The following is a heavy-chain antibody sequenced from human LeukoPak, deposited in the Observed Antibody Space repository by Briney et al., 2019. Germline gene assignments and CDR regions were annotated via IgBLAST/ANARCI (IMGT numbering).Heavy chain of an antibody. V-gene: IGHV1-46*01. CDR3: ARDGGGYNPYWYFDL. CDR1: GYTFTSYY. Sequence: ASVKVSCKASGYTFTSYYMHWVRQAPGQGLEWMGIINPSGGSTSYAQKFQGRVTMTRDTSTSTVYMELSSLRSEDTAVYCCARDGGGYNPYWYFDLWGRGTLVTVSS. J-gene: IGHJ2*01. D-gene: IGHD5-24*01. CDR2: INPSGGST.